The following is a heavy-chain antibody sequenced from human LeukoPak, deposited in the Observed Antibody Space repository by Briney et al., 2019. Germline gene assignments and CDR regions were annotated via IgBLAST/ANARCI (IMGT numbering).Heavy chain of an antibody. V-gene: IGHV1-46*01. J-gene: IGHJ4*02. CDR1: GYTFITYY. CDR2: INPSGGTT. Sequence: GASVKVSCKASGYTFITYYMHWVRQAPGQGLEWMGVINPSGGTTSYAQKFQARVTMTRDTSTSTVYMELSSLRSEDTAVYYCARGTGLVGDYVSNWGQGTLVTVSS. CDR3: ARGTGLVGDYVSN. D-gene: IGHD4-17*01.